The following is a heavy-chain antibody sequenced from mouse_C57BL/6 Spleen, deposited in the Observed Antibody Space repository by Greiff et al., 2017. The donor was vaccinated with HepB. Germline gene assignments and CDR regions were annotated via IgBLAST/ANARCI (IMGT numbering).Heavy chain of an antibody. J-gene: IGHJ2*01. Sequence: EVQGVESGGGLVKPGGSLKLSCAASGFTFSSYAMSWVRQTPEKRLEWVATISDGGSYTYYPDNVKGRFTISRDNAKNNLYLQMSHLKPEDTAMYYCARYYYGSSNYFDYWGQGTTLTVSS. V-gene: IGHV5-4*01. CDR3: ARYYYGSSNYFDY. CDR2: ISDGGSYT. D-gene: IGHD1-1*01. CDR1: GFTFSSYA.